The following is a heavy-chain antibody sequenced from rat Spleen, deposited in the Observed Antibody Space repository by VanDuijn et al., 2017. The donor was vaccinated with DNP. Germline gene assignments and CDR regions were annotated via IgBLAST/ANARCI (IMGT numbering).Heavy chain of an antibody. V-gene: IGHV5-46*01. J-gene: IGHJ2*01. CDR1: GFTFSSFP. CDR3: XXDTXXYYXXXFDX. CDR2: IFISGNTA. Sequence: EVQLVESGGGLVQPGRSMKLSCAVSGFTFSSFPMAWVCQTPTKGLEWVATIFISGNTAYYRDSVKDRFTVSRDNSKSTLYLQLNSLRSEDTATYYXXXDTXXYYXXXFDXXXQGVMVXXSS. D-gene: IGHD1-6*01.